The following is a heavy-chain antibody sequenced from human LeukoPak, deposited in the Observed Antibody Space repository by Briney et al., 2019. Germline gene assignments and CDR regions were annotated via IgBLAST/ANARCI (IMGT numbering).Heavy chain of an antibody. V-gene: IGHV4-59*04. CDR2: IYYSGST. CDR1: GGSISNYY. D-gene: IGHD6-19*01. CDR3: ARHASVDGNWPRPLDY. J-gene: IGHJ4*02. Sequence: SETLSLTCTVSGGSISNYYWSWIRQPPGKGLEWIGNIYYSGSTYYNPSLKTRVTISVDTSKNQFSLKLTSVTAADTAVYYCARHASVDGNWPRPLDYWGQGSLVTVSS.